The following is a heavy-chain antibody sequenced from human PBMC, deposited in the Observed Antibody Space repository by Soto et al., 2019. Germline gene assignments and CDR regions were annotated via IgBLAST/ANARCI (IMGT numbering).Heavy chain of an antibody. Sequence: SETLSLTCTVSGGSISSYHWSWIRQSAGKGLEWIGRIYTSGNTHYNPSLKSRVTVSIDTSRNQFFLTVNSVTAADSAVYYCARESGDNWDYEAYWGQGTPVTVSS. CDR2: IYTSGNT. CDR3: ARESGDNWDYEAY. CDR1: GGSISSYH. D-gene: IGHD1-7*01. J-gene: IGHJ4*02. V-gene: IGHV4-4*07.